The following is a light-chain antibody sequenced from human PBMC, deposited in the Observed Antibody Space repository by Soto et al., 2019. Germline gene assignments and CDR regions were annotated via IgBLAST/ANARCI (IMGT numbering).Light chain of an antibody. CDR3: LQHKSYPFT. V-gene: IGKV1-17*01. Sequence: DIQMTQSPSSLSASVGDRVTITCRTSHDIRSDLGWFQQKPGKAPKRLIYAASTLQSGVPSRFSGSRSGTEFTLTISSLQPEDFATYDCLQHKSYPFTFGPGTKVDIK. CDR1: HDIRSD. J-gene: IGKJ3*01. CDR2: AAS.